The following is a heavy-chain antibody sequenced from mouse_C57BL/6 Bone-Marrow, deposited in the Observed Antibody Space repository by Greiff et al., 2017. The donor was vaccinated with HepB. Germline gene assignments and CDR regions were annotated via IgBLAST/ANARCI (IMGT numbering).Heavy chain of an antibody. Sequence: EVQLQQSGPELVKPGASVKMSCKASGYTFTSYVMHWVKQKPGQGLEWIGYIYPYNDGTKYNEKFKGKATLTSDKSSSTAYMELSSLTSEDSAVYYCAPYEPTTPFAYWGQGTLVTVSA. V-gene: IGHV1-14*01. J-gene: IGHJ3*01. D-gene: IGHD2-12*01. CDR2: IYPYNDGT. CDR3: APYEPTTPFAY. CDR1: GYTFTSYV.